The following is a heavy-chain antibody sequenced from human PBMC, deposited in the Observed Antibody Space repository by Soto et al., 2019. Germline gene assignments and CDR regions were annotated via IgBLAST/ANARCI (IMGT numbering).Heavy chain of an antibody. CDR1: GFTFDDYA. V-gene: IGHV3-9*01. CDR3: AKNKGDLEILKTTVTTFWGPFHI. J-gene: IGHJ3*02. D-gene: IGHD4-17*01. Sequence: EVQLVESGGGLVQPGRSLRLSCAASGFTFDDYAMHWVRQVPGKGPEWVSGISWNSGSRCYAESVRGRFTISRDNAKNSLYLQMNSLRAEDTALYYCAKNKGDLEILKTTVTTFWGPFHIWGQGTMVTVSS. CDR2: ISWNSGSR.